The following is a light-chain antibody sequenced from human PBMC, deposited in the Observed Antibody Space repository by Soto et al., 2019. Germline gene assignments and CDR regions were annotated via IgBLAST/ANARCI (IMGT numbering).Light chain of an antibody. CDR2: GAS. Sequence: IALTQSTVTLSLYPGERATISCLASQTVRSSFLAWYQQEPGQAPRLLIYGASGRATGIPDKFSGSGSGTDFTLTISRLEPEDFAVYYCQQYGSSPYTFGQGTKVDIK. CDR1: QTVRSSF. CDR3: QQYGSSPYT. J-gene: IGKJ2*01. V-gene: IGKV3-20*01.